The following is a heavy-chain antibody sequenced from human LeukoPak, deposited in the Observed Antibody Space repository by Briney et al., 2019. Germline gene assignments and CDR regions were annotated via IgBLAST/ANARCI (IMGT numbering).Heavy chain of an antibody. CDR1: GGSISIYS. D-gene: IGHD6-19*01. J-gene: IGHJ4*02. CDR2: IYYSGST. Sequence: SETLSLTCTVSGGSISIYSWSWIRQPPGKGLEWIGYIYYSGSTNYNPSLKSRVTISVDTSKNQFSLNLTSVTAADTAVYYCARAGYSSGWYIDYWGQGTLVTVSS. V-gene: IGHV4-59*01. CDR3: ARAGYSSGWYIDY.